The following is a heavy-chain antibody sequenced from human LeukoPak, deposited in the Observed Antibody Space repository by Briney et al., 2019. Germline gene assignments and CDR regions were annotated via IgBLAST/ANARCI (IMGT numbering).Heavy chain of an antibody. J-gene: IGHJ4*02. V-gene: IGHV3-74*01. Sequence: QPGESLRLSCAASGFTFGRYWMHWVRQAPGEGLVWVSRIDEHGTTIDYADSVRDRFTISRDNAKNTLYLHMNSLRAEDTAMYYCARDVGGAGSHWGQGSLVTVSS. CDR3: ARDVGGAGSH. D-gene: IGHD3-10*01. CDR1: GFTFGRYW. CDR2: IDEHGTTI.